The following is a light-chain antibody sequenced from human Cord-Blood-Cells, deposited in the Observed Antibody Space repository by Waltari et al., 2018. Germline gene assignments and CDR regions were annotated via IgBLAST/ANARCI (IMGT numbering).Light chain of an antibody. CDR1: SSNIGSNY. CDR2: RN. V-gene: IGLV1-47*01. Sequence: QSVLTQPPSASGTPGQRVTISSSGSSSNIGSNYVYWYQQLPGTAPKLLIYRNQRPSGVPDRFSGSKSGTSASLAISGLRSEDEADYYCAAWDDSLSGRVFGGGTKLTVL. J-gene: IGLJ3*02. CDR3: AAWDDSLSGRV.